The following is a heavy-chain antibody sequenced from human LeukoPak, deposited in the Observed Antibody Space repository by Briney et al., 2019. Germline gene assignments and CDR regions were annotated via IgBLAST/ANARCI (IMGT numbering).Heavy chain of an antibody. CDR3: ARGPGPMTTVTTRFDP. Sequence: SETLSLTCAVYGGSFSGYYWSWIRQPPGKGLEWIREINHSGSTNYNPSLKSRVTISVDTSKNQFSLKLSSVTAADTAVYYCARGPGPMTTVTTRFDPWGQGTLVTVSS. CDR1: GGSFSGYY. CDR2: INHSGST. D-gene: IGHD4-11*01. J-gene: IGHJ5*02. V-gene: IGHV4-34*01.